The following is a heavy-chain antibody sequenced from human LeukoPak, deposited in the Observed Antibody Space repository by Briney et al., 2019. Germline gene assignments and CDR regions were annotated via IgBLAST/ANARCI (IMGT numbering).Heavy chain of an antibody. CDR3: ARTPDTAMDYFDY. Sequence: SETLSLTCTVSGDSINIYYWSWIRQPAGKGLEWIGRIYISGSTNYNPSLKSRVTISVDTSKNQFSLKLSSVTAADTAVYYCARTPDTAMDYFDYWGQGTLVTVSS. CDR1: GDSINIYY. V-gene: IGHV4-4*07. D-gene: IGHD5-18*01. J-gene: IGHJ4*02. CDR2: IYISGST.